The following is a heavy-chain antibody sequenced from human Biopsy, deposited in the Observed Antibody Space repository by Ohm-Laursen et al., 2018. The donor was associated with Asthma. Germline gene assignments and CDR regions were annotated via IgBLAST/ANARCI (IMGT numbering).Heavy chain of an antibody. J-gene: IGHJ6*02. V-gene: IGHV3-11*01. D-gene: IGHD6-19*01. Sequence: SLRLSCSAPGFSFSDYYMTWMRQAPGKGLEWVSSISSSGSTTYPAESVKGRFTISRDNAQKSLFLQMGSLRAEDTAIYYCARVFESSEWGPFYHFGLDVWGQWTTVAVSS. CDR3: ARVFESSEWGPFYHFGLDV. CDR2: ISSSGSTT. CDR1: GFSFSDYY.